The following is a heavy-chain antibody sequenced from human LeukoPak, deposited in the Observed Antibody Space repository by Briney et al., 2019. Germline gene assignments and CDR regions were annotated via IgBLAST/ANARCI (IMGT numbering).Heavy chain of an antibody. CDR3: AKDQQGGAGSGRFDY. Sequence: GGSLRLSCAASGFTFSSFGMHWVRQAPGKGLEWVAFIRYDGSTKHYADSVKGRFTISRDISKNTFYLQMSSLTADDAALYYCAKDQQGGAGSGRFDYWGQGTLVTVSS. CDR1: GFTFSSFG. V-gene: IGHV3-30*02. D-gene: IGHD3-10*01. J-gene: IGHJ4*02. CDR2: IRYDGSTK.